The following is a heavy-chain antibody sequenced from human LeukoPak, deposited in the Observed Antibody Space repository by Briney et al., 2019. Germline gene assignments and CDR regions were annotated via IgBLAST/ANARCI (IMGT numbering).Heavy chain of an antibody. CDR2: ISSSSSTI. CDR3: AHGSWFGELFPDAFDI. CDR1: GFTFSSYS. V-gene: IGHV3-48*01. Sequence: GGSLRLSCAASGFTFSSYSMNWVRQAPGKGLEWVSYISSSSSTIYYADSVKGRFTISRDNAKNSLYLQMNSLRAEDTAVYYCAHGSWFGELFPDAFDIWGQGTMVTVSS. J-gene: IGHJ3*02. D-gene: IGHD3-10*01.